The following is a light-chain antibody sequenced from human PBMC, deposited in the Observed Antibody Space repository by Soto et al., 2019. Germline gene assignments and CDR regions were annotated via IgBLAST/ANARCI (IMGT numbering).Light chain of an antibody. Sequence: DIQMTQSPSSVSASVVDRVTITCRASQGISSWLAWYQQKPGKAPKLLIYKASTLKSGVPSRFSGSGSGTEFTLTISSLQPDDFATYYCQHYNSYSEAFGQGTKVDIK. CDR1: QGISSW. CDR3: QHYNSYSEA. J-gene: IGKJ1*01. CDR2: KAS. V-gene: IGKV1-5*03.